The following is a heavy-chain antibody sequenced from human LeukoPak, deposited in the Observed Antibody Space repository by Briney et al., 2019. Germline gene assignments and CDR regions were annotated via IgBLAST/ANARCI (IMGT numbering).Heavy chain of an antibody. CDR3: ARDERYDSSGYPFDY. Sequence: ASVKVSCKASGYTFPDYYIHWVRQAPGQGLEWMGWINPNSGATNYAQKFQGRVTMTRDTFISTAYMELSRLRSDDTAVYYCARDERYDSSGYPFDYWGQGTLVTVSS. CDR1: GYTFPDYY. CDR2: INPNSGAT. J-gene: IGHJ4*02. D-gene: IGHD3-22*01. V-gene: IGHV1-2*02.